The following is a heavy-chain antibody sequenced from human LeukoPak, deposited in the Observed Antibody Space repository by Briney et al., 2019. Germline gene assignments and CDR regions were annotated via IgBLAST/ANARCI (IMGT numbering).Heavy chain of an antibody. CDR1: GFTFSSYA. CDR3: AKELSLRYCSGGSCYRAPDY. V-gene: IGHV3-23*01. J-gene: IGHJ4*02. CDR2: ISGSGDST. D-gene: IGHD2-15*01. Sequence: PGGSLRLSCAASGFTFSSYAMSWVRQAPGKGLEWVSTISGSGDSTYYADSVKGRFTISRDNSKNTLYLQMNSLRAEDTAVYYCAKELSLRYCSGGSCYRAPDYWGQGTLVTVSS.